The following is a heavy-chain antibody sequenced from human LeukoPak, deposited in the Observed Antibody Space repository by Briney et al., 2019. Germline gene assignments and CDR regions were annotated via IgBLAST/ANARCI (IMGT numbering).Heavy chain of an antibody. J-gene: IGHJ6*03. CDR2: ISAYNGNT. V-gene: IGHV1-18*01. CDR3: ARGLGSPYYYYMDV. D-gene: IGHD2-15*01. CDR1: GYTFTSYG. Sequence: ASVKVSCKASGYTFTSYGISWVRQAPGQGLEWMGWISAYNGNTNYAQKLQGRVTMTTDTSTSTAYVELRSLRSDDTAVYYCARGLGSPYYYYMDVWGKGTTVTVSS.